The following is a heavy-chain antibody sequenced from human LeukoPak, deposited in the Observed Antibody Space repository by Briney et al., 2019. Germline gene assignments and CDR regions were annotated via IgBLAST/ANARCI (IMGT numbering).Heavy chain of an antibody. V-gene: IGHV3-74*01. D-gene: IGHD5-18*01. CDR1: GFTFSSYW. Sequence: QTGGSLRLSCAASGFTFSSYWMHWVRQAPGKGLVWVSRINTDGSSTSYADSVKGRFTISRDNAKNTLYLQMNSLRAEDTAVYYCAREYLSYGWFDPWGQGTLVTVSP. J-gene: IGHJ5*02. CDR3: AREYLSYGWFDP. CDR2: INTDGSST.